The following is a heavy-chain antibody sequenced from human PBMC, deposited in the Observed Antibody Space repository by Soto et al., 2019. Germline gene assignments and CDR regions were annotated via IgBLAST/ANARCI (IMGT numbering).Heavy chain of an antibody. CDR2: IYESGST. J-gene: IGHJ4*02. CDR1: GGSISSGGYS. V-gene: IGHV4-30-2*01. D-gene: IGHD2-8*02. CDR3: ARDKITGLFDY. Sequence: PSETLSLTCAVSGGSISSGGYSWSWIRQPPGKGLEWIGYIYESGSTYYNPSLKSRVTISVDRSKNQFSLKLSSVTAADTAVYYCARDKITGLFDYWGQGTLVTVSS.